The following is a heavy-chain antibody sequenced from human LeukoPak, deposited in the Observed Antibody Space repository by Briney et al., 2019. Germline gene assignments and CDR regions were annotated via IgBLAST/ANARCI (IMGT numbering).Heavy chain of an antibody. D-gene: IGHD2-2*01. V-gene: IGHV1-69*04. CDR1: GGTFSSYA. Sequence: ASVKVSCKASGGTFSSYAISWVRQAPGQGLEWMGRIIPIFGIANYAQKFQGRVTITADKSTSTAYMELSSLRSEDTAVYYCARYCSSNSCSDVWFDPWGQGTLVTVSS. CDR3: ARYCSSNSCSDVWFDP. J-gene: IGHJ5*02. CDR2: IIPIFGIA.